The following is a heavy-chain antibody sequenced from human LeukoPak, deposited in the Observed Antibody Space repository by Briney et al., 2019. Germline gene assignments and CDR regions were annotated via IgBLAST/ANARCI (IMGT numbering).Heavy chain of an antibody. CDR2: IQYDGSNK. V-gene: IGHV3-30*02. CDR3: AREGGGGSWYWLVVPTSRVGYYGMDV. J-gene: IGHJ6*02. Sequence: GGSLRLSCAASGFTVSSNYMSWVRQAPGKGLEWVAFIQYDGSNKYYADSVKGRFTISRDNAKNSLYLQMNSLRAEDTAVYYCAREGGGGSWYWLVVPTSRVGYYGMDVWGQGTTVTVSS. D-gene: IGHD2-15*01. CDR1: GFTVSSNY.